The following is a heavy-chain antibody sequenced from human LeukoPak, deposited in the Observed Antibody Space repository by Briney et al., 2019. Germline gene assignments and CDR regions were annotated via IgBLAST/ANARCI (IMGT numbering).Heavy chain of an antibody. J-gene: IGHJ6*03. D-gene: IGHD2-2*01. CDR3: ARGRSLVVVPAAMRYYYYYYMDV. V-gene: IGHV4-34*01. CDR2: INHSGST. CDR1: GGSISSYY. Sequence: PSETLSLTCTVSGGSISSYYWSWIRQPPGKGLEWIGEINHSGSTNYNPSLKSRVTISVDTSKNQFSLKLSSVTAADTAVYYCARGRSLVVVPAAMRYYYYYYMDVWGKGTTVTASS.